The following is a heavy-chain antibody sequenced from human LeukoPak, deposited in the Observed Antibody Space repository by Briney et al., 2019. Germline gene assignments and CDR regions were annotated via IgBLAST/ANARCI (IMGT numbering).Heavy chain of an antibody. CDR3: ARQAAYCSSGSCYPNWFDP. V-gene: IGHV4-59*08. CDR1: GVSISSYY. D-gene: IGHD2-15*01. J-gene: IGHJ5*02. CDR2: IFYSGNT. Sequence: SETLSLTCTVSGVSISSYYWSWIRQPPGKGLEWIGYIFYSGNTIYNPSLKSRVTISVDTSKNHFSLRLRSVTAADTAVYYCARQAAYCSSGSCYPNWFDPWGQGTLVTVSS.